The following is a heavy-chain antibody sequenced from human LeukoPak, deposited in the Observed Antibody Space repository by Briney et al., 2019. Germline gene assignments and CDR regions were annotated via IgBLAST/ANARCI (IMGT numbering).Heavy chain of an antibody. CDR2: IIPIFGTA. CDR1: GGTFSSYA. Sequence: GASVKVSCKASGGTFSSYAISWVRQAPGQGLEWTGGIIPIFGTANYAQKFQGRVTITTDESTSTAYMELSSLRSEDTAVYYCARVVAEGPYYYYMDVWGKGTTVTVSS. J-gene: IGHJ6*03. CDR3: ARVVAEGPYYYYMDV. V-gene: IGHV1-69*05.